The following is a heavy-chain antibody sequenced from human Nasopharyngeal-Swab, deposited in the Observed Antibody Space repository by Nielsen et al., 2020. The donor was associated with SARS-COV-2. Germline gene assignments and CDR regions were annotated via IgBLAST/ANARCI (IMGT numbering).Heavy chain of an antibody. D-gene: IGHD2-2*01. J-gene: IGHJ4*02. CDR3: AREEDIVVVPAAGLDY. CDR2: INPSGGNT. CDR1: GYTFTSYY. Sequence: VRVSCKASGYTFTSYYMHWVRQAPGQGLEWMGIINPSGGNTSYAQKFQGRVTMTRDTSTSTVYMELSSLRSEDTAVYYCAREEDIVVVPAAGLDYWGQGTLVTVSS. V-gene: IGHV1-46*01.